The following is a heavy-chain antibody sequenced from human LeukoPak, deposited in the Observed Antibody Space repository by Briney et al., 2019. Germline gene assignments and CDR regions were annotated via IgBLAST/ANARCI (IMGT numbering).Heavy chain of an antibody. CDR2: ISSSSNTI. Sequence: GGSLRLSCAASGFTFSSYSMNWVRQAPGKGLEWVSYISSSSNTIYYADSVKGRFTISRDNAKNSLYLQMNSLRDEDTAVYYCARDLLTKQAYSGYDNWGQGTLVTVSS. V-gene: IGHV3-48*02. CDR3: ARDLLTKQAYSGYDN. CDR1: GFTFSSYS. J-gene: IGHJ4*02. D-gene: IGHD5-12*01.